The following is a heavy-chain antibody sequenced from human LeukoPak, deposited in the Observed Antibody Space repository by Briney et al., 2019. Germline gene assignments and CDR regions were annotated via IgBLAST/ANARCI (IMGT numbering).Heavy chain of an antibody. CDR1: GYSISSGYY. CDR3: ARETKDPRHSSGYHDTNNWFDP. J-gene: IGHJ5*02. D-gene: IGHD3-22*01. Sequence: SETLSLTCTVSGYSISSGYYWGWIRQPPGKGLEWIGSIYHSGSTYYNPSLKSRVTISVDTSMNQFSLKLSSVTAADTAVYYCARETKDPRHSSGYHDTNNWFDPWGQGTLVTVSS. V-gene: IGHV4-38-2*02. CDR2: IYHSGST.